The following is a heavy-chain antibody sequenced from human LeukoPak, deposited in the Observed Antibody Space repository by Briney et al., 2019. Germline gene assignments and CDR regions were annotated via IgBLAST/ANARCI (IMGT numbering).Heavy chain of an antibody. CDR1: GFTFSTYA. CDR3: ARGTVAGKAPY. J-gene: IGHJ4*02. V-gene: IGHV3-23*01. D-gene: IGHD6-19*01. CDR2: ISGNGLST. Sequence: PGGSLRLSCAASGFTFSTYAMSWVRQAPGKGLEWVSTISGNGLSTYYADSLKGRFTISRDNSKNTLYLQMNNLKAEDTAVYYCARGTVAGKAPYWGQGTLVTVSS.